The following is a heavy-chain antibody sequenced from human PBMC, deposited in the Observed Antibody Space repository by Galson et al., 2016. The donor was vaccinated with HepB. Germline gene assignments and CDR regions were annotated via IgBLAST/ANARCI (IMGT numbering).Heavy chain of an antibody. D-gene: IGHD6-13*01. Sequence: SVKVSCKASGGDFSSYAISWVRQAPGQGLEWMGGIIPFIGTANVAQRFQGRVTITADESTRTSKMALSRLTYADTAVYFCARDGSRAAAGIAFWGQGTLVTVSS. V-gene: IGHV1-69*13. CDR2: IIPFIGTA. J-gene: IGHJ4*02. CDR3: ARDGSRAAAGIAF. CDR1: GGDFSSYA.